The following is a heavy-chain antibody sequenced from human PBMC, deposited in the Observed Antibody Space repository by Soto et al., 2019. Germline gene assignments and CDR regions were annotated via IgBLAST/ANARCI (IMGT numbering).Heavy chain of an antibody. J-gene: IGHJ1*01. Sequence: PVGSLRLSWEASGFSFSYYWMNWVRQAPGKGLEWVANIKQPGSEKFYVDSVKGRFTISRDNAKNSLYLQMNSLRVEDTAVYYCARGHSSRVVAITESNEYYFKHWGLGTLVSVSS. CDR1: GFSFSYYW. CDR2: IKQPGSEK. CDR3: ARGHSSRVVAITESNEYYFKH. V-gene: IGHV3-7*01. D-gene: IGHD3-22*01.